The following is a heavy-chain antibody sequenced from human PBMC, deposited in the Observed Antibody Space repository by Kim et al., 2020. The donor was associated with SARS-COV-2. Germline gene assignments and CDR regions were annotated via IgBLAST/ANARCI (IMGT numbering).Heavy chain of an antibody. CDR2: IYHSGST. CDR1: GYSISSGYY. D-gene: IGHD4-17*01. CDR3: ARDLEYGDSFPAAFDI. Sequence: SETLSLTCTVSGYSISSGYYWGWIRQPPGKGLEWIGSIYHSGSTYYNPSLKSRVTISVDTSKNQFSLKLSSVTAADTAVYYCARDLEYGDSFPAAFDIWGQGTMVTVSS. V-gene: IGHV4-38-2*02. J-gene: IGHJ3*02.